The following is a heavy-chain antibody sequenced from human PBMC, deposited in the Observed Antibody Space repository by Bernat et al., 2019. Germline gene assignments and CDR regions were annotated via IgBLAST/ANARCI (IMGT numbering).Heavy chain of an antibody. J-gene: IGHJ6*03. CDR2: INHSGST. V-gene: IGHV4-34*01. CDR3: ARHLAYCSGGSCFPGYYYYYMDV. Sequence: QVQLQQWGAGLLKPSETLSLTCAVYGGSLSGYYWSWIRQPPGKGLEWIGEINHSGSTNYNPSLKSRVTISVDTSKNQFSLKLSSVTAADTAVYYCARHLAYCSGGSCFPGYYYYYMDVWGKGTTVTVSS. CDR1: GGSLSGYY. D-gene: IGHD2-15*01.